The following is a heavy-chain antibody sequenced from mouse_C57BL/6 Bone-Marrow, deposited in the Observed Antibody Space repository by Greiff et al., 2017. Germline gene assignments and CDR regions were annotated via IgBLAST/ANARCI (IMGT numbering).Heavy chain of an antibody. D-gene: IGHD2-1*01. CDR2: INPNNGGT. CDR1: GYTFTDYY. CDR3: ARGNPVH. Sequence: EVQLQQSGPELVKPGASVKISCKASGYTFTDYYMNWVKQSHGKSLEWIGDINPNNGGTSYNQKFKGKATLTVDKSSSTAYMELRSLTSEDSAVYYCARGNPVHWGQGTSLTVPT. J-gene: IGHJ2*02. V-gene: IGHV1-26*01.